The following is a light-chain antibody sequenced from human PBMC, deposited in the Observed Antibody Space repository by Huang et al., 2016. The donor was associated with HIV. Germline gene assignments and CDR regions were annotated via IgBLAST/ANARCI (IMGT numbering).Light chain of an antibody. V-gene: IGKV1-NL1*01. CDR2: ATS. CDR3: QQYYNNPPWT. J-gene: IGKJ1*01. Sequence: DIQMTQSPSSLSASVGDRVTITCRASQGISNSVAWYQQRPGKAPKLLLYATSRLETGDPSRFSGSRAGTEYTITISSLQPEDLATYYCQQYYNNPPWTFGQGTKVEIK. CDR1: QGISNS.